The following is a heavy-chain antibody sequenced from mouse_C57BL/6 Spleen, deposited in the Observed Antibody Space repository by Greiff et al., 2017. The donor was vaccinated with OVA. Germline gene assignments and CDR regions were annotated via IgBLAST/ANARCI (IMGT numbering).Heavy chain of an antibody. CDR1: GYTFTSYW. J-gene: IGHJ2*01. Sequence: VQLQQPGAELVMPGASVKLSCKASGYTFTSYWMHWVKQRPGQGLEWIGEIDPSDSYTNYNQKFKGKSTLTVDKSSSTAYMQLSSLTSEDSAVYDCARGVTNYFDDWGQGTTLTVSS. V-gene: IGHV1-69*01. CDR3: ARGVTNYFDD. D-gene: IGHD2-1*01. CDR2: IDPSDSYT.